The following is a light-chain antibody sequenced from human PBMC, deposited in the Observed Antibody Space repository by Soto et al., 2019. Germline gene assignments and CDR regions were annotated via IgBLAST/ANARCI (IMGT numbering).Light chain of an antibody. Sequence: QAVVTQPPSASGTPGQRVTISCSGSSSNIGSNYVFWYQQLPGTAPKLLISRNNQRPSGVPDRFSGSKSGTSASLAISGLRPEDEADYYCAAWDDGLSGRLFGGGTKLTVL. CDR1: SSNIGSNY. V-gene: IGLV1-47*01. CDR2: RNN. CDR3: AAWDDGLSGRL. J-gene: IGLJ3*02.